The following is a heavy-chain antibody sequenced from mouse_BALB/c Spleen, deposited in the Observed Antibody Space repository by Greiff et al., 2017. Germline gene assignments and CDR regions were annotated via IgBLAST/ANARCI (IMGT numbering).Heavy chain of an antibody. CDR2: ISSGSSTI. CDR3: ARSGRAYYFDY. Sequence: EVQRVESGGGLVQPGGSRKLSCAASGFTFSSFGMHWVRQAPEKGLEWVAYISSGSSTIYYADTVKGRFTISRDNPKNTLFLQMTSLRSEDTAMYYCARSGRAYYFDYWGQGTTLTVSS. J-gene: IGHJ2*01. D-gene: IGHD3-3*01. V-gene: IGHV5-17*02. CDR1: GFTFSSFG.